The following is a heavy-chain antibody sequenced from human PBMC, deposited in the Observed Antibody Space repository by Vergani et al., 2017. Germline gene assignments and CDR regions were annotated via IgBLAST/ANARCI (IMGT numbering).Heavy chain of an antibody. CDR1: GGTFSSYA. D-gene: IGHD2-2*01. CDR3: ARVLVAGVRVGYFDY. Sequence: VSCKASGGTFSSYAISWVRQAPGQGLEWMGGIIPIFGTANYAQKFQGRVTITADESTSTAYMELSSLRSEDTAVYYCARVLVAGVRVGYFDYWGQGTLVTVSS. J-gene: IGHJ4*02. V-gene: IGHV1-69*01. CDR2: IIPIFGTA.